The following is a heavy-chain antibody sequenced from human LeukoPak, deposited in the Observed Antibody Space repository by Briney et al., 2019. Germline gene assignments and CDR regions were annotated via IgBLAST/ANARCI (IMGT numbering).Heavy chain of an antibody. J-gene: IGHJ3*02. CDR1: GFTFSNAW. CDR2: IKSKTDGGTT. CDR3: ITASEGYSHGSFAFDI. V-gene: IGHV3-15*01. D-gene: IGHD5-18*01. Sequence: GGSLRLSCAASGFTFSNAWMSWVRQAPGKGLEWVGRIKSKTDGGTTDCAAPVKDRFTISRDDSENTLWLQMNSLKAEDTAVYYCITASEGYSHGSFAFDIWGQGTMVTVSS.